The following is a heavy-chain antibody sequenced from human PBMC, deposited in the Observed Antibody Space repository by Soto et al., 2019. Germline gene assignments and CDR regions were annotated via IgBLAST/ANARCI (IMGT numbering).Heavy chain of an antibody. CDR2: ILNDGSDQ. J-gene: IGHJ3*02. D-gene: IGHD2-8*01. CDR3: ARDDDRPDNGLDM. V-gene: IGHV3-33*05. CDR1: GFTFSNYG. Sequence: QVQLVESGGGVVQPGRSLRLSCAASGFTFSNYGMHWVRQAPGKGLEWLAVILNDGSDQMYGDSVKGRVTISRDNSKNTLYLQINSLRVEDTAVYYCARDDDRPDNGLDMWGQGTMVTVSS.